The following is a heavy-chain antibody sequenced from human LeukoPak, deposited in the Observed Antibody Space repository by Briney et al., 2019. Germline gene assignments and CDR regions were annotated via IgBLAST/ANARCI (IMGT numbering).Heavy chain of an antibody. CDR1: GDSVSSNSAA. V-gene: IGHV6-1*01. CDR2: TYYRSKWYY. CDR3: ASTHGPIDH. Sequence: SQTLSLTCSISGDSVSSNSAAWNWIRQSPSRGLEWLGRTYYRSKWYYEYAASVKSRINVKSDTYKNQFSLQLNSVTPEGTAVYYCASTHGPIDHWGQGTLVTVSS. J-gene: IGHJ5*02. D-gene: IGHD2-8*01.